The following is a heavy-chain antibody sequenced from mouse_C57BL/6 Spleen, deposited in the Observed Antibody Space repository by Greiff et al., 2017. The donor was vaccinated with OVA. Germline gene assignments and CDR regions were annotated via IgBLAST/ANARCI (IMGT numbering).Heavy chain of an antibody. CDR1: GYTFTSYW. V-gene: IGHV1-55*01. Sequence: QVQLQQPGAELVKPGASVKMSCKASGYTFTSYWITWVKQRPGQGLEWIGDIYPGSGSTNYNEKFKSKATLTVDTSSSTAYMQLSSLTSEDSAVYYCARDRQRRLSDYFDYWGQGTTLTVSS. J-gene: IGHJ2*01. CDR3: ARDRQRRLSDYFDY. CDR2: IYPGSGST. D-gene: IGHD3-2*02.